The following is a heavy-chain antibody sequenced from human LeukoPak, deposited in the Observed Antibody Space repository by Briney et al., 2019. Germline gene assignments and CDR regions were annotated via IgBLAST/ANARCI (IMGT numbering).Heavy chain of an antibody. CDR1: GFTFSSYS. V-gene: IGHV3-48*04. D-gene: IGHD3-10*01. CDR2: ISSSSSTI. CDR3: ASERVVRGALNY. J-gene: IGHJ4*02. Sequence: PGGSLRLSCAASGFTFSSYSMNWVRQAPGKGLEWFSYISSSSSTIYYADSVKGRFTISRDNAKNSLYLQMNSLRAEDTAVYYCASERVVRGALNYWGQGTLVTVSS.